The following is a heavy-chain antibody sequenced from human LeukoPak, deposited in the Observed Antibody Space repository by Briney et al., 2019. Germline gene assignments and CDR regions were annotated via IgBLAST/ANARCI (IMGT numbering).Heavy chain of an antibody. CDR1: GFTFSGYV. CDR2: ITFSSSHI. CDR3: AKGGQFTVTPHFDY. Sequence: PGGSLRLSCAASGFTFSGYVMTWVRQAPGKGLECVSSITFSSSHIYYADSVKGRFTISRDNSKNTLYLQMNSLRAEDTAVYYCAKGGQFTVTPHFDYWGQGTLVTVSS. D-gene: IGHD4-17*01. V-gene: IGHV3-21*04. J-gene: IGHJ4*02.